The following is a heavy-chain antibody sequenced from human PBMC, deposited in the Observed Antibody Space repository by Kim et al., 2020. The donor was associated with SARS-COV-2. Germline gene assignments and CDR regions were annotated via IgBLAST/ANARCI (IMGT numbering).Heavy chain of an antibody. J-gene: IGHJ3*02. V-gene: IGHV4-39*01. CDR1: GGSISSSSYY. CDR3: ARHIPFEDSSGWYGVGDAFDI. CDR2: IYYSGST. D-gene: IGHD6-19*01. Sequence: SETLSLTCTVSGGSISSSSYYWGWIRQPPGKGLEWIGSIYYSGSTYYNPSLKSRVTISVDTSKNQFSLKLSSVTAADTAVYYCARHIPFEDSSGWYGVGDAFDIWRQGTMVTVSS.